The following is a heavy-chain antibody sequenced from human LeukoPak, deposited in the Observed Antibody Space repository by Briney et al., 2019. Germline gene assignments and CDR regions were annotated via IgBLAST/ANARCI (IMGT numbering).Heavy chain of an antibody. CDR3: ARASSGYSVHF. CDR2: LSYSGTT. D-gene: IGHD3-22*01. V-gene: IGHV4-59*01. Sequence: SETLSLTCTVSGGSISTYYWSWIRQPPGKGLEWIGYLSYSGTTNYDPSLKSRVTISIDMSKNQFSLKLRSVTAADTAMYYCARASSGYSVHFWGQGTVITVSS. J-gene: IGHJ4*02. CDR1: GGSISTYY.